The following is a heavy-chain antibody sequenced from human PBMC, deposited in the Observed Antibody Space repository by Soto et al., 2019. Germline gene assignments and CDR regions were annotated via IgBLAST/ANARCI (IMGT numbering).Heavy chain of an antibody. CDR1: GDSLTTNHW. J-gene: IGHJ4*02. CDR3: ARDAAVPGESDRFDY. CDR2: VYHNGRT. Sequence: SETLSLTCAVSGDSLTTNHWCSWVRQPPGKGLEWIGEVYHNGRTDYNPSLRSRVTMSIDTSKSQFSLKLTSVTAADTAIYYCARDAAVPGESDRFDYWGQGTLVTVSS. D-gene: IGHD6-19*01. V-gene: IGHV4-4*02.